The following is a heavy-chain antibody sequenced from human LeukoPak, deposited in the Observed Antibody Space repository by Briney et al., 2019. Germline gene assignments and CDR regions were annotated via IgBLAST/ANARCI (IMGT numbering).Heavy chain of an antibody. D-gene: IGHD3-10*01. J-gene: IGHJ4*02. CDR2: ISSSGSTI. CDR3: ARASFGELDY. V-gene: IGHV3-48*03. CDR1: GFTFSSYE. Sequence: GGSLRLSCAASGFTFSSYEMNWVRQAPGKGLEWVSYISSSGSTIYYADSVKGRFTISRDNAKNSLYLQMNSLRTEDTAVYYCARASFGELDYWGQGTLVTVSS.